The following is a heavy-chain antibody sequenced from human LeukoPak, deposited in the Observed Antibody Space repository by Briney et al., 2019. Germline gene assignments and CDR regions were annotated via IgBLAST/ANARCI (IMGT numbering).Heavy chain of an antibody. J-gene: IGHJ6*04. CDR3: ARFGITGTLDV. CDR2: IRPDGSEE. Sequence: GGSLRLSCVASGFTLSSYWMSWVRQAPGKGPEWVANIRPDGSEEYYVDSLKGRFTISRDNAKDSLYLQVNSLRAEDTAVYSCARFGITGTLDVWGKGTTVTVSS. CDR1: GFTLSSYW. D-gene: IGHD1/OR15-1a*01. V-gene: IGHV3-7*01.